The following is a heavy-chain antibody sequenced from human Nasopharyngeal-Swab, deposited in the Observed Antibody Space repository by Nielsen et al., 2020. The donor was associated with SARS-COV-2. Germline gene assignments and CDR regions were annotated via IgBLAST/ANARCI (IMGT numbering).Heavy chain of an antibody. CDR2: ISGSGGST. Sequence: GDSLKISCTASGFTFSSYAMSWVRQAPGKRLEWVSDISGSGGSTYYAESVKGRFTISRDNSKNTLYLQMTSLRAEDTAIYYCAKDLGVESPLWFDYWGQGTLLTVSS. D-gene: IGHD4-23*01. V-gene: IGHV3-23*01. CDR1: GFTFSSYA. J-gene: IGHJ4*02. CDR3: AKDLGVESPLWFDY.